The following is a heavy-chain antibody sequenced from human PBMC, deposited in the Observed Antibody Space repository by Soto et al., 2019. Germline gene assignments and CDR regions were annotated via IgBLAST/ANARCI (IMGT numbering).Heavy chain of an antibody. D-gene: IGHD3-16*01. Sequence: QVHLVESGGGVVQPGTSQRVSCVGSGFTFRSYVIHWVRQAPGKGLEWVALTSYDGSDKYYGDSVRGRFTISRDNSRNTVDLQMDSLRLEDTALYYCARWGTTGGLDVWGQGTLVSVSS. CDR3: ARWGTTGGLDV. J-gene: IGHJ1*01. CDR1: GFTFRSYV. CDR2: TSYDGSDK. V-gene: IGHV3-30*19.